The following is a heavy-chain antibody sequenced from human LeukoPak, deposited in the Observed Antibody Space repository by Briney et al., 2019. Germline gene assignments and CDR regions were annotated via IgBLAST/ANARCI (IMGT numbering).Heavy chain of an antibody. Sequence: GGSLRLSCAASGFTFSWFGMHWVRQAPGKGLEWVAFVRTDGSVQYYADSVKGRFTISRDNWMNTVYLQMNRLRGDDTALYYRVKDGDDCIVDWGQGTLVTVSS. CDR2: VRTDGSVQ. D-gene: IGHD3-22*01. CDR1: GFTFSWFG. V-gene: IGHV3-30*02. J-gene: IGHJ4*02. CDR3: VKDGDDCIVD.